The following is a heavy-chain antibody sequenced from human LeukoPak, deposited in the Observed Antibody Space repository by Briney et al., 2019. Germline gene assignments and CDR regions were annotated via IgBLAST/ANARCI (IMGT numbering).Heavy chain of an antibody. J-gene: IGHJ4*02. CDR3: AREGGFYRPLDY. V-gene: IGHV4-4*02. Sequence: ASETLSLTCGVSGGSVINTNWWTWVGQPPGKGLEWIGEVHLDGRTNYNPSLESRLTMSVDVSENQVSLKLTSVTAADTAVYYCAREGGFYRPLDYSGQGTLVTVSS. CDR2: VHLDGRT. D-gene: IGHD3-3*01. CDR1: GGSVINTNW.